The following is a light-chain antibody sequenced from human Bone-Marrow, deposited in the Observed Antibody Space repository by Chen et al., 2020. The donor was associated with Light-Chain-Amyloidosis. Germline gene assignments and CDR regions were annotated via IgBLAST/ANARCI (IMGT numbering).Light chain of an antibody. CDR2: DDS. Sequence: SYVLTHPSSVSVAPGQTATTACGGNNIGSTSVHWYQPTPGQAPLLFVYDDSNRPSGIPERLSGSNSGNTATLTISRVEAGDEADYYCQVWDRRSDRPVFGGGTKLTVL. V-gene: IGLV3-21*02. CDR3: QVWDRRSDRPV. J-gene: IGLJ3*02. CDR1: NIGSTS.